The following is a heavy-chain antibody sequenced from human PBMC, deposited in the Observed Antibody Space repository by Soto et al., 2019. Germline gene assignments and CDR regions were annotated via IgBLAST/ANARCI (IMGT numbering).Heavy chain of an antibody. Sequence: SETLSLTCAVYGGSFSGYYWSWIRQPPGXGLEWIGEINHSGSTNYNPSLKSRVTISVDTSKNQFSLKLSSVTAADTAVYYCATRPSDYSNYDYYYYGMDVWGQGTTVTVFS. CDR2: INHSGST. J-gene: IGHJ6*02. V-gene: IGHV4-34*01. D-gene: IGHD4-4*01. CDR1: GGSFSGYY. CDR3: ATRPSDYSNYDYYYYGMDV.